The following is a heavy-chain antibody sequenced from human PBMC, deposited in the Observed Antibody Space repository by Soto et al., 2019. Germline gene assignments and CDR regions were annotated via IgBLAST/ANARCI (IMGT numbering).Heavy chain of an antibody. CDR1: GYSLTNYG. CDR2: ISGHNGNT. Sequence: ASVKVSCKASGYSLTNYGSSWGRQAPGQGLEWMGWISGHNGNTNYAQRLQGRVTMTTDTSTSTAYMELRSLRSDDTAVYYCARSEGWDIVVVPAAIGTDDYYYGMDVWGQGTTVTVSS. V-gene: IGHV1-18*01. J-gene: IGHJ6*02. CDR3: ARSEGWDIVVVPAAIGTDDYYYGMDV. D-gene: IGHD2-2*01.